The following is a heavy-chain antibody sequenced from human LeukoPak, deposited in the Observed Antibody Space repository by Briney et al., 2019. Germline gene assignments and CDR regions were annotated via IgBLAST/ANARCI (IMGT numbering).Heavy chain of an antibody. CDR2: INHSGST. CDR3: ARGIVVVPAASWFDP. Sequence: SETLSLTCAVYGGSFSGYYWSWIRQPPGKGLEWIGEINHSGSTNYNPSLKSRVTMSVDTSKNQFSLKLSSVTAADTAVYYCARGIVVVPAASWFDPWGQGTLVTVSS. V-gene: IGHV4-34*01. D-gene: IGHD2-2*01. J-gene: IGHJ5*02. CDR1: GGSFSGYY.